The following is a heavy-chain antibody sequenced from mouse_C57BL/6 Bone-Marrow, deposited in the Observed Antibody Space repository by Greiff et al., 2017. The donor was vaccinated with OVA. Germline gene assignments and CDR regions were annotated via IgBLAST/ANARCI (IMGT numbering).Heavy chain of an antibody. CDR2: ISSGGDYI. D-gene: IGHD1-1*01. CDR1: GFTFSSYA. Sequence: EVKLMESGEGLVKPGGSLKLSCAASGFTFSSYAMSWVRQTPEKRLEWVAYISSGGDYIYYADTVKGRFTISRDNARNTLYLQMSSLKSEDTAMYYCTRGNSSCPFDYWGQGTTLTASS. J-gene: IGHJ2*01. CDR3: TRGNSSCPFDY. V-gene: IGHV5-9-1*02.